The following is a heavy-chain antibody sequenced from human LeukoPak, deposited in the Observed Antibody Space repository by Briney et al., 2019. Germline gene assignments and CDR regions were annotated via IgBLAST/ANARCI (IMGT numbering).Heavy chain of an antibody. D-gene: IGHD1-26*01. J-gene: IGHJ4*02. CDR2: ISGSVDDT. Sequence: PGGSLRLSCAASRFTFSSSDMSWVRQAPGKGLEWVSAISGSVDDTYYADSVKGRFTISRDSSKNTLFLQMNSLRAEDTAVYYCAKATWAGDRDYWGQGTLVTVSS. CDR1: RFTFSSSD. CDR3: AKATWAGDRDY. V-gene: IGHV3-23*01.